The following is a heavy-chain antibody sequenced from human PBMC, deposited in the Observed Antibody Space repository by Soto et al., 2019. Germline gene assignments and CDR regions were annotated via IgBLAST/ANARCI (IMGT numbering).Heavy chain of an antibody. CDR1: GFTFDDYA. V-gene: IGHV3-9*01. J-gene: IGHJ6*02. D-gene: IGHD6-6*01. Sequence: EVQLVESGGGLVQPGRSLRLSCAASGFTFDDYAMHWVRQAPGKGLEWVSGISWNSSSIGYADSVKGRFTISRDNAKNSLYLQMNSLRAEDTALYYCAKDISSSSRVEYYGMDVWGQGTTVTVSS. CDR2: ISWNSSSI. CDR3: AKDISSSSRVEYYGMDV.